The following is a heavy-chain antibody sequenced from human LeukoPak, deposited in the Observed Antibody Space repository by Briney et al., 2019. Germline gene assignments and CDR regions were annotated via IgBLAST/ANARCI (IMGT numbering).Heavy chain of an antibody. D-gene: IGHD2-2*01. CDR2: IYTSGST. CDR3: ARGERQYQLLWDFYYYYMDV. Sequence: NPSQTLSLTCTASGGSISSGSYNWSWIRQPAGKGLEWIVRIYTSGSTNYNPSLKSLITISVNTSKNQFSLKLSSVTAADTAVYYCARGERQYQLLWDFYYYYMDVWGKGTTVTVSS. V-gene: IGHV4-61*02. CDR1: GGSISSGSYN. J-gene: IGHJ6*03.